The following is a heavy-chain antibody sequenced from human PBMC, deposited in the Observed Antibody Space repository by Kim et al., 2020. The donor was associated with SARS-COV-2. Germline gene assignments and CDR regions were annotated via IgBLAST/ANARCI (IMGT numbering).Heavy chain of an antibody. V-gene: IGHV4-61*02. Sequence: YNPSLKSRVTISVDTSKNQFSLKLSSVTAADTAVYYCARGKVGAAYYFDYWGQGTLVTVSS. J-gene: IGHJ4*02. CDR3: ARGKVGAAYYFDY. D-gene: IGHD1-26*01.